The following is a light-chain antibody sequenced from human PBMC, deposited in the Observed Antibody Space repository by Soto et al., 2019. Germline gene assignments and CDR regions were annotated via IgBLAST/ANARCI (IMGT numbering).Light chain of an antibody. Sequence: QSVLNKPASVSGSPGQSITIPCTGTSSDVGGYNYVSWYQQHPGKAPKLMIYEVSNRPSGVSNRFSGSKSGNTASLTISGLQAEDEADYYCSSYTSSSTYVFGTGTKVTVL. CDR2: EVS. CDR3: SSYTSSSTYV. J-gene: IGLJ1*01. V-gene: IGLV2-14*01. CDR1: SSDVGGYNY.